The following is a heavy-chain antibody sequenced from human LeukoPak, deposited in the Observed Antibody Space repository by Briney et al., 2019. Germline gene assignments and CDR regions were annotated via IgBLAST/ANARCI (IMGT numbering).Heavy chain of an antibody. CDR1: GYTFTSNY. CDR2: IYPRDGST. CDR3: ARDQEGFDY. J-gene: IGHJ4*02. V-gene: IGHV1-46*01. Sequence: ASVKVSCKASGYTFTSNYIHWVRQAPGQGLEWMGMIYPRDGSTSYAQKFQGRVTVTRDTSTSTVHMELSGLRFEDTAVYYCARDQEGFDYWGQGTLVTVSS.